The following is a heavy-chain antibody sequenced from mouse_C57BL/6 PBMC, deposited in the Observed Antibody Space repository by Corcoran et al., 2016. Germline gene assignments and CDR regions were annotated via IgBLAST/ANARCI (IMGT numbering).Heavy chain of an antibody. CDR2: IDPANGNT. V-gene: IGHV14-3*01. Sequence: EVQLQQSVAELVRPGASVKLSCTASGFNIKNTYMHWVKQRPEQGLEWIGRIDPANGNTKYAPKFQGKATITADTSSNTAYLQLSSLTSEDTAIYYCASALDDGSSPLDYWGQGTTLTVSS. J-gene: IGHJ2*01. D-gene: IGHD1-1*01. CDR1: GFNIKNTY. CDR3: ASALDDGSSPLDY.